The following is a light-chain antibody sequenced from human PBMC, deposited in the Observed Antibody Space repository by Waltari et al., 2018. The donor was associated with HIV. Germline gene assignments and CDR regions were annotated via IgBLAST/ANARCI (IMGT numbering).Light chain of an antibody. CDR1: RSRLYSGYPRDY. V-gene: IGKV4-1*01. CDR3: QQYFNSPQT. J-gene: IGKJ1*01. CDR2: WAS. Sequence: DIEMTQSPDSLAVSLGERATINCRSNRSRLYSGYPRDYLAWYQQKLGRPPTLLITWASTREFGVPERVSGSGSGTDFTLTINSLQAEDGAVYYCQQYFNSPQTFGQGTRVEI.